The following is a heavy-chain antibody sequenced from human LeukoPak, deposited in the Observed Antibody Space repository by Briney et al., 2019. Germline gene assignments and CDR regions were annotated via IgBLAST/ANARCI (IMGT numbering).Heavy chain of an antibody. J-gene: IGHJ4*02. V-gene: IGHV1-69*04. CDR2: IIPILGIA. Sequence: SVKVSCKASGGTFSSYAISWVRRAPGQGLEWMGRIIPILGIANYAQKFQGRVTITADKSTSTAYMELSSLRSEDTAVYYCARDLSGSYRIGGFDYWGQGTLVTVSS. CDR3: ARDLSGSYRIGGFDY. CDR1: GGTFSSYA. D-gene: IGHD1-26*01.